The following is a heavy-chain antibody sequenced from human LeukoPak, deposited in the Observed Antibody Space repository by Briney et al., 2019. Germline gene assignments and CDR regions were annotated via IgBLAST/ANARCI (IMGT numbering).Heavy chain of an antibody. J-gene: IGHJ4*02. D-gene: IGHD2-21*02. CDR2: IRYDGSNK. CDR1: GFTFSSYG. V-gene: IGHV3-30*02. CDR3: AKEAEAYCGGDCPKYFDY. Sequence: GGSLRLSCAASGFTFSSYGMHWVRQAPGKGLEWVAFIRYDGSNKYYADSVKGRFTITRDNSKNTLYLQMNSLRAEDTAVYYCAKEAEAYCGGDCPKYFDYWGQGTLVTVSS.